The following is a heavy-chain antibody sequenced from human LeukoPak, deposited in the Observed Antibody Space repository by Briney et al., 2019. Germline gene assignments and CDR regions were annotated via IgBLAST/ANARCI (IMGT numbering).Heavy chain of an antibody. D-gene: IGHD6-19*01. Sequence: GGSLRLSCAASGFTFRSYSMNWVRQAPGKGLEWVSSISSSSSYIKYSDSVKGRFTMSRDNAKNSLYLQMNSLRAEDTAVYYCAREMTVAGPHFDYWGQGTLVTVFS. CDR2: ISSSSSYI. CDR1: GFTFRSYS. CDR3: AREMTVAGPHFDY. V-gene: IGHV3-21*01. J-gene: IGHJ4*02.